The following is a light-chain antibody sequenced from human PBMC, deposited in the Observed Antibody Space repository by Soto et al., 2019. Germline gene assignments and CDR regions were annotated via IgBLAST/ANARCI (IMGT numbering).Light chain of an antibody. CDR1: QSVSSRY. J-gene: IGKJ2*01. V-gene: IGKV3-20*01. Sequence: EIVLTQSPGTLSLSPGERATLSCRASQSVSSRYLAWYQQQPGQAPRLLMYGASNRATGIPDRFRGSGSGTGFALTISSLELEVFAVYFCQQYGSSPPFTFGQGTKVEIK. CDR3: QQYGSSPPFT. CDR2: GAS.